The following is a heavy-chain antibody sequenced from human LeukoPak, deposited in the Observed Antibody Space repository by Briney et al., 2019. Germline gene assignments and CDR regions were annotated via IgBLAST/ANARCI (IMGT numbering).Heavy chain of an antibody. CDR1: GYTFTSYD. D-gene: IGHD4-23*01. CDR3: ARAADYGGNSGYYYYYYMDV. CDR2: IIPIFGTA. J-gene: IGHJ6*03. V-gene: IGHV1-69*13. Sequence: ASVKVSCKASGYTFTSYDINWVRQATGQGLEWMGGIIPIFGTANYAQKFQGRVTITADESTSTAYMELSSLRSEDTAVYYCARAADYGGNSGYYYYYYMDVWGKGTTVTVSS.